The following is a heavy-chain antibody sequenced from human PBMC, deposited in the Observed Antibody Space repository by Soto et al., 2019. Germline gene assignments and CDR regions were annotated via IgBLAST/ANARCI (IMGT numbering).Heavy chain of an antibody. J-gene: IGHJ6*02. V-gene: IGHV1-3*01. CDR2: INAGNGNT. CDR3: ARSPPGVYGSGSPPDV. D-gene: IGHD3-10*01. Sequence: ASVKVSCKASGYTFTSYAMHWVRQAPGQRLEWMGWINAGNGNTKYSQKFQGRVTITRDTSASTAYMELSSLRSEDTAVYYCARSPPGVYGSGSPPDVWGQGTTVTSP. CDR1: GYTFTSYA.